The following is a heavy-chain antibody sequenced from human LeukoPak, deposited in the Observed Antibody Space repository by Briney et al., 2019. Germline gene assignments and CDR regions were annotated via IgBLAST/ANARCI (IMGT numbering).Heavy chain of an antibody. CDR2: IYYSGTT. D-gene: IGHD5-24*01. CDR1: GYSINNRNW. CDR3: ARGARAGYNLEPFDY. V-gene: IGHV4-28*03. Sequence: SETLSLTCAVSGYSINNRNWWGWIRQPPGKGLEWIGYIYYSGTTYYNPSLQSRVTMSVDTSKNQFSLKLSSVTAADTAVYYCARGARAGYNLEPFDYWGQGTLVTVSS. J-gene: IGHJ4*02.